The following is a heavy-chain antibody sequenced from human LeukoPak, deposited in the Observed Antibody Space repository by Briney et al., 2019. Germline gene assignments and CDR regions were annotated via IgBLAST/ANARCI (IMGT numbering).Heavy chain of an antibody. CDR3: ARLLMALGWFDP. Sequence: ASVKVSCKASGYTFTSYYMHWVRQAPGQGLEWMGIINPSGGSTSYAQKFQGRVTMTRDTSTSTVYMELSSLRAEDTAVYYCARLLMALGWFDPWGQGTLVTVSS. J-gene: IGHJ5*02. D-gene: IGHD2-8*01. V-gene: IGHV1-46*01. CDR2: INPSGGST. CDR1: GYTFTSYY.